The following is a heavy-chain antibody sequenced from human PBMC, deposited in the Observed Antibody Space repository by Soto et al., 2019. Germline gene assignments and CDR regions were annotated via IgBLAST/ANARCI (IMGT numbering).Heavy chain of an antibody. Sequence: QVQLVQSGAEVKKPGASVKVSCKASGYTFTSYGISWVRQAPGQGLEWMGWISAYNGNTNYAQKLQGRVTMTTDTSTSTAYRDLRSLRSDDTAVYYCARVPPTYMVRGVINWFDPWGQGTLVTVSS. J-gene: IGHJ5*02. V-gene: IGHV1-18*01. CDR3: ARVPPTYMVRGVINWFDP. CDR2: ISAYNGNT. CDR1: GYTFTSYG. D-gene: IGHD3-10*01.